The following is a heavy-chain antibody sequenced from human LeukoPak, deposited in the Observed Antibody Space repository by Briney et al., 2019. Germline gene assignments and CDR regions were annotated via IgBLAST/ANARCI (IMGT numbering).Heavy chain of an antibody. Sequence: GGSLRLSCAASGFSFRNSWMSWVRQAPGKGLEWVANIKQDGSEKYYVDSVKGRFTISRDNAKNSLYLQMNSLRAEDTAVYYCGRDKRFSCGSCYLHYFDYWGQGTLVTVSS. CDR3: GRDKRFSCGSCYLHYFDY. CDR2: IKQDGSEK. J-gene: IGHJ4*02. V-gene: IGHV3-7*01. CDR1: GFSFRNSW. D-gene: IGHD2-15*01.